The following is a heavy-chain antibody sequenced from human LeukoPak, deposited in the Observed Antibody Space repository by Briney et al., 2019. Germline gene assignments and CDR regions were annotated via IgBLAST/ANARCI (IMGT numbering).Heavy chain of an antibody. CDR1: GFTFSSYS. V-gene: IGHV3-7*03. D-gene: IGHD1-26*01. Sequence: GGSLRLSYAASGFTFSSYSMSWVRQAPGKGLEWVANIKQDGSEKYYVDSVKGRFTISRDNAKNTLYLQMNSLRAEDTAVYYCAKDGEATAQYLDYFDYWGQGTLVTVSS. CDR3: AKDGEATAQYLDYFDY. J-gene: IGHJ4*02. CDR2: IKQDGSEK.